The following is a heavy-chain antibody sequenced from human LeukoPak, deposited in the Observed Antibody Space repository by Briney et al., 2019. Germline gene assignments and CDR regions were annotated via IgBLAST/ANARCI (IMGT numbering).Heavy chain of an antibody. CDR2: INPNSGGT. CDR3: ARGEGVLIVYAIGKSNY. V-gene: IGHV1-2*02. Sequence: ASAKVPCRASGYSFTGYYMHRVRQAPGQGLEWMGWINPNSGGTNYAQKFQGRVTMTRDTSISTAYMELSRLRSDDTAVYYCARGEGVLIVYAIGKSNYWGQGALVTVSS. D-gene: IGHD2-8*01. J-gene: IGHJ4*02. CDR1: GYSFTGYY.